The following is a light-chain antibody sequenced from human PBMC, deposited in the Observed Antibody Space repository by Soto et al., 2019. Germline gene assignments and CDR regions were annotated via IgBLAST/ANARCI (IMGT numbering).Light chain of an antibody. J-gene: IGKJ4*01. CDR3: MQVLQTPLT. CDR1: QSLLHSNGYNY. CDR2: LGS. Sequence: DIVMTQSPLSPPVIPGEPASISCRSSQSLLHSNGYNYLGWFVQKPGQSPQLLIYLGSGRASGVPDRFSGSGSGTDFTLKISRVEAEDVGVYYCMQVLQTPLTFGGGTKVEIK. V-gene: IGKV2-28*01.